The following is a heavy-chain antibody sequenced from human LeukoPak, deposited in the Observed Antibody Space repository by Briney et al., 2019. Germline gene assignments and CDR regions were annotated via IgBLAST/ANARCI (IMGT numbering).Heavy chain of an antibody. V-gene: IGHV1-69*05. Sequence: SVKVSCKASGGTFSSYAISWVRQAPGQGLEWMGGIIPIFGTANYAQKFQGRVTITTDESTSTAYMELSSLRSEDTAVYYCATPPLYSSGDDYWGQGTLVTVSS. CDR3: ATPPLYSSGDDY. CDR1: GGTFSSYA. CDR2: IIPIFGTA. J-gene: IGHJ4*02. D-gene: IGHD6-25*01.